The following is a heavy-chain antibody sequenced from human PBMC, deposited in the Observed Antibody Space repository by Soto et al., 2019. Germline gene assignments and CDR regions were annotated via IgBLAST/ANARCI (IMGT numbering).Heavy chain of an antibody. CDR2: MNPNSGNT. Sequence: QVQLVQSGAEVKKPGASVKVSCKASGYTFTSYDINWVRQATGQGLEWMGWMNPNSGNTGYAQKFQGRVTMTRNTSXTTAYMELSSLRSEDTAVYYCARFLAPYYYYYGMDVWGQGTTVTVSS. V-gene: IGHV1-8*01. CDR1: GYTFTSYD. CDR3: ARFLAPYYYYYGMDV. D-gene: IGHD5-12*01. J-gene: IGHJ6*02.